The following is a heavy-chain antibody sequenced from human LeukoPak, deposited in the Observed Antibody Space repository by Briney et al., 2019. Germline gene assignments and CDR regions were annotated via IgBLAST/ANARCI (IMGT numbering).Heavy chain of an antibody. D-gene: IGHD3-10*01. V-gene: IGHV3-30*02. J-gene: IGHJ3*02. Sequence: GGSLRLSCAASGFTFSTFAMHWVRQAPGKGLEWVAFIRYDGSNKYYADSVKGRFTISRDNSKNTLYLQMNSLRAEDTAVYYCARLITMVRGVIITDAFDIWGQGTMVTVSS. CDR1: GFTFSTFA. CDR3: ARLITMVRGVIITDAFDI. CDR2: IRYDGSNK.